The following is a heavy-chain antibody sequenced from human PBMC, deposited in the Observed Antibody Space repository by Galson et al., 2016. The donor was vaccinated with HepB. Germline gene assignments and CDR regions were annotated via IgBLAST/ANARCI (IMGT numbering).Heavy chain of an antibody. D-gene: IGHD5-18*01. CDR1: GFAFDIYA. Sequence: SLRLSCAASGFAFDIYAIHWVRQAPGKGLEWVSGISWNSAYVGYADSVKGRFTISRDNAKSSLYLQMNSLRAEDTALYYCARVVRDYRTYSYSGPSYAMDVWCQGTTVTVSS. CDR3: ARVVRDYRTYSYSGPSYAMDV. CDR2: ISWNSAYV. V-gene: IGHV3-9*01. J-gene: IGHJ6*02.